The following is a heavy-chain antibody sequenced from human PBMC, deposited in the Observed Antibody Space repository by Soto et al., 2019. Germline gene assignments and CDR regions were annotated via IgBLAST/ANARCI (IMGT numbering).Heavy chain of an antibody. CDR2: IHRDGSKK. CDR1: GFMFSGYW. CDR3: ARGFYGGYTYGPGDY. J-gene: IGHJ4*02. Sequence: EVQLVESGGGLVQPGGSLRLSCAASGFMFSGYWMSWVRQAPGKGLEWVANIHRDGSKKYYVDSVKGRFTISRDNAKKSLYLQMNRLRAEDTAVYYCARGFYGGYTYGPGDYWGQGALVAVSS. D-gene: IGHD5-18*01. V-gene: IGHV3-7*01.